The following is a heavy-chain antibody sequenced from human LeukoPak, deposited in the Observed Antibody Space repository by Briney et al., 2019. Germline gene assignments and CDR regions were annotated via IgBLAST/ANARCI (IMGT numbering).Heavy chain of an antibody. V-gene: IGHV3-30-3*01. CDR1: GFTFSSYA. Sequence: GGSLRLSCAASGFTFSSYAMHWVRQAPGKGLEWVAVISYDGSNKYYADSVKGRFTISRDNSKNTLYLQMNSLRAEDTAVYYCARPSPAIVEMANPPDYWGQGTLVTVSS. D-gene: IGHD5-24*01. CDR3: ARPSPAIVEMANPPDY. CDR2: ISYDGSNK. J-gene: IGHJ4*02.